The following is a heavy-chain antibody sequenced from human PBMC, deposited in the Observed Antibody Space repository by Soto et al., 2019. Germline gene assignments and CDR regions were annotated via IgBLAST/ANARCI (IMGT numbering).Heavy chain of an antibody. J-gene: IGHJ6*02. V-gene: IGHV4-4*02. Sequence: QVQLQESGPGLVKPSETLSLTCTVSGAPITTTKWWAWVRLPPGKGLEWIGELSRGDERSSNPSLEGRFTMSLDKSNNHCSLKLTSGTAAGTAIYYCATQTISYTWGVWGRGTSVSVSS. CDR3: ATQTISYTWGV. CDR2: LSRGDER. D-gene: IGHD3-16*01. CDR1: GAPITTTKW.